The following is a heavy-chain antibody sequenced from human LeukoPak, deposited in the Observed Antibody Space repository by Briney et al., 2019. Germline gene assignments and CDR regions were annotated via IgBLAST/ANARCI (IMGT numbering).Heavy chain of an antibody. CDR3: AGRTTDLVPAARDHAFDI. V-gene: IGHV4-4*07. CDR2: IYTSGST. CDR1: GGSISSYY. D-gene: IGHD2-2*01. Sequence: SETLSLTCTVSGGSISSYYWSWIRQPAGKGLEWIGRIYTSGSTNYNPSLKSRVTMSVDTSKNQFSLKLSSVTAADTAVYYCAGRTTDLVPAARDHAFDIWGQGTMVTVSS. J-gene: IGHJ3*02.